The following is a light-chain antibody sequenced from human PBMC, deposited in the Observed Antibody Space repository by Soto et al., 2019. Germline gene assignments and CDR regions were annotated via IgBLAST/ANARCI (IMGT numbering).Light chain of an antibody. CDR1: QSLLHSNGYNY. J-gene: IGKJ5*01. CDR2: LGS. Sequence: DIVMTQSPLSLSVTPGEPASISCRSSQSLLHSNGYNYLDWYLQKPGQSPQLLIYLGSNRASGVPDRFSGSGSGTDFTLKISRVEAEDVGVYYCMQALQTLLITFGQGTRLEIK. CDR3: MQALQTLLIT. V-gene: IGKV2-28*01.